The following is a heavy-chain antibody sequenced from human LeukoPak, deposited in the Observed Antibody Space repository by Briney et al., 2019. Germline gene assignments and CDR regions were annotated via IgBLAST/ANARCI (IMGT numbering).Heavy chain of an antibody. Sequence: GGSLRLTCAASGFTFSSHEMNWVRQAPGKGLEWVSYISSSGTTMYYADSMKGRLTISRNNAKNSLDLQVNSLRAEDTAVYYCARGFGYGFDNWGQGTLVTVSS. V-gene: IGHV3-48*03. CDR2: ISSSGTTM. CDR3: ARGFGYGFDN. D-gene: IGHD5-18*01. J-gene: IGHJ4*02. CDR1: GFTFSSHE.